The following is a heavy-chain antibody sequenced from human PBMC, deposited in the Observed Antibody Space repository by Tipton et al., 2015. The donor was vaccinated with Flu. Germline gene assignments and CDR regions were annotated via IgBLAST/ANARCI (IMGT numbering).Heavy chain of an antibody. V-gene: IGHV3-21*01. D-gene: IGHD6-19*01. Sequence: AASGFTFSTYSMIWVRQAPGKGLECVSSIISTTGYTYYADSVEGRFTISRDNAKNSLYLEMKSLRAEDTAVYYCATVIAVAGDFDSWGKGTLVTVSS. CDR3: ATVIAVAGDFDS. CDR1: GFTFSTYS. J-gene: IGHJ4*02. CDR2: IISTTGYT.